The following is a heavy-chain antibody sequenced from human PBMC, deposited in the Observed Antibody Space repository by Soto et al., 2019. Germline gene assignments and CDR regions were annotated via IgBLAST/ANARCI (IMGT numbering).Heavy chain of an antibody. Sequence: PSETLSLTCAVSGYSISSGYYWGWIRQPPGKGLEWIGSIYHSGSTYYNPSLKSRVTISVDTSKNQFSLKLSSVAAADTAVYYCARGINYYYYGMDVWGQGTTVTVS. D-gene: IGHD2-15*01. CDR2: IYHSGST. J-gene: IGHJ6*02. V-gene: IGHV4-38-2*01. CDR3: ARGINYYYYGMDV. CDR1: GYSISSGYY.